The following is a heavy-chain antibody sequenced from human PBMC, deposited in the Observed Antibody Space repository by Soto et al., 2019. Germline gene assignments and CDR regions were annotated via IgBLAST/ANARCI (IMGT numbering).Heavy chain of an antibody. CDR2: ISSSSSYI. V-gene: IGHV3-21*01. J-gene: IGHJ6*02. D-gene: IGHD6-13*01. CDR3: ARFPSSSWYYYYGMDV. CDR1: GFTFSSYS. Sequence: GGSLRLSCAASGFTFSSYSMNWVRQAPGKGLEWVSSISSSSSYIYYADSVKGRFTISRDNAKNSLYLQMNSLRAEDTAVYYCARFPSSSWYYYYGMDVWGQGTTVTVSS.